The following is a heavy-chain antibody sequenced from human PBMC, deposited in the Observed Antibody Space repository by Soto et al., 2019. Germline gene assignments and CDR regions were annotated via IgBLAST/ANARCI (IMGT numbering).Heavy chain of an antibody. CDR1: GGTFSSYT. D-gene: IGHD2-8*02. CDR2: IIPIFGKI. J-gene: IGHJ5*02. CDR3: ARGPNTGQAIRFDP. Sequence: QVQLVQSGAEVKMSGSSVKVSCKASGGTFSSYTISWVRQAPGRGLEWLGGIIPIFGKIDYAQKFQGRVTISADESTNTGYLEVRSLGSEDTAIYYCARGPNTGQAIRFDPWGQGTLVTVSS. V-gene: IGHV1-69*01.